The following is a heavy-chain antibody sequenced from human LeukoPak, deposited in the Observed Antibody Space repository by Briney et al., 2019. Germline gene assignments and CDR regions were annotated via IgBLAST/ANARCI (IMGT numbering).Heavy chain of an antibody. J-gene: IGHJ4*02. CDR2: IYTSGST. V-gene: IGHV4-4*07. Sequence: SETLSLTCTVSGGSISSYYWSWIRQPAGKGLEWIGRIYTSGSTNYNPSLKSRVTMSVDTSKNQFSLKLSSVTAADTAVYYCARLGYCSSTSCSDDYWGKGTLVTVSS. D-gene: IGHD2-2*01. CDR1: GGSISSYY. CDR3: ARLGYCSSTSCSDDY.